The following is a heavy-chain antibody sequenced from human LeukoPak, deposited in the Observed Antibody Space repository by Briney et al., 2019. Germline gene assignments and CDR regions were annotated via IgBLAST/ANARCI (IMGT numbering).Heavy chain of an antibody. CDR3: ARLSGSALDS. Sequence: GGSLRLSCTASGFTLSSHGMNWVRQAPGKGLEWVAVIWYDGSKKYYADPVKGRFTISRDNSKNTVDLQMNSLRAEDTAVYYCARLSGSALDSWGQGTLVTVSS. J-gene: IGHJ4*02. V-gene: IGHV3-33*01. CDR2: IWYDGSKK. D-gene: IGHD3-10*01. CDR1: GFTLSSHG.